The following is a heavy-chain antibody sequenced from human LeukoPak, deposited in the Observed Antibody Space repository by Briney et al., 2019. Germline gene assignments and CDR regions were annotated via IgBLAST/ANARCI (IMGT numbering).Heavy chain of an antibody. J-gene: IGHJ4*02. Sequence: GGSLRLSCSASGLTLSGYWMHWVRQIPGKGLVWASRIDSDGSGTSYADSVKGRFTISRDDVKNMLYLQMNSLRVEDTAVYYCAKDLDYGGNSPFDYWGQGTLVTVSS. CDR3: AKDLDYGGNSPFDY. CDR2: IDSDGSGT. V-gene: IGHV3-74*01. CDR1: GLTLSGYW. D-gene: IGHD4-23*01.